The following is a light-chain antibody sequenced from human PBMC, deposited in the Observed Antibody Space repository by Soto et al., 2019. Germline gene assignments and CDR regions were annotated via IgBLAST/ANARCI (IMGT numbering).Light chain of an antibody. CDR3: QHRTNWPPIS. CDR1: QSVSSS. J-gene: IGKJ2*01. CDR2: DAS. Sequence: EIVLTQSPAALSLSPGERATLSCRASQSVSSSLAWYQQKPGQAPRLLIYDASNRATGIPARFSGSGSGTDFTLTISSLELEDFAVYYCQHRTNWPPISFGHGTKLETK. V-gene: IGKV3-11*01.